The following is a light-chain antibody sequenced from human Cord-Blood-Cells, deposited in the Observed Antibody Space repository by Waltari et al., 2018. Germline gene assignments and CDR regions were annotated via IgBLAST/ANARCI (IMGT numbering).Light chain of an antibody. J-gene: IGKJ1*01. CDR3: QQSYSTPRT. CDR1: QSISSY. Sequence: DIQMTQSQSSLSASVGDRVTITCRTSQSISSYLNWYQQKPGKAPKLLIYAASSWQSGVPSRFSGSGSGTDFTLTISSLQPEDFATYYCQQSYSTPRTFAQGTKVEIK. V-gene: IGKV1-39*01. CDR2: AAS.